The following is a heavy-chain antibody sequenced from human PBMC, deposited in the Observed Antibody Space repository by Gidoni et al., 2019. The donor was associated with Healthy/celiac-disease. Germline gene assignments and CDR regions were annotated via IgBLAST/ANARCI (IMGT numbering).Heavy chain of an antibody. V-gene: IGHV3-21*01. CDR3: ARDQVAAAGGGLYGMDV. D-gene: IGHD6-13*01. CDR2: ISSSSSYI. J-gene: IGHJ6*02. CDR1: GFTFSSYS. Sequence: EVQLVESGGGLVKPGGSLRLSCAASGFTFSSYSMNWVRQAPGKGLVWVSSISSSSSYIYYADSVKGRFTISRDNAKNSLYLQMNSLRAEDTAVYYCARDQVAAAGGGLYGMDVWGQGTTVTVSS.